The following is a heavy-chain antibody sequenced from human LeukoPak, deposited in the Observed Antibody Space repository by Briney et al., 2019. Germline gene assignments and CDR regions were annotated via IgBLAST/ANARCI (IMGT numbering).Heavy chain of an antibody. J-gene: IGHJ6*03. V-gene: IGHV1-2*02. D-gene: IGHD5-24*01. CDR3: ARSSVWLNYYMDV. CDR1: GYTFTGYY. CDR2: INPNSGGT. Sequence: ASVKVSCKASGYTFTGYYMHWVRQAPGQGLEWMGWINPNSGGTNYAQKFQGRVTMTRDTSISTAYMELSRLRSDDTAVYYCARSSVWLNYYMDVWGKGTTVTVSS.